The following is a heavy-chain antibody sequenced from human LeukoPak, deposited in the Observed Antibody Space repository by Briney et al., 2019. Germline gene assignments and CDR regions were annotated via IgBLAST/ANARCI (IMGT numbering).Heavy chain of an antibody. V-gene: IGHV3-21*01. Sequence: GGSLRLSCAASGFTFSTYSMNWVRQAPGKGLEWVSYISSNSGYIYYADSLKGRFTISRDNAKNSLCLQMNSLRAEDTAVYYCARSRYCSSTSCPSGEYWGQGTLVTVSS. CDR2: ISSNSGYI. CDR1: GFTFSTYS. D-gene: IGHD2-2*01. J-gene: IGHJ4*02. CDR3: ARSRYCSSTSCPSGEY.